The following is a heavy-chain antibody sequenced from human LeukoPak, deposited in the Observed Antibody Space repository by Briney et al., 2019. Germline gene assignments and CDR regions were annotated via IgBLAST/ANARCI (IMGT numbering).Heavy chain of an antibody. D-gene: IGHD3-22*01. CDR2: IYQSGSP. J-gene: IGHJ4*02. CDR1: GYSISSGYY. Sequence: SETLSLTCTVSGYSISSGYYWGWIRQPPGKGLEWTGTIYQSGSPYYNPSLKSRVTISVDTSKHQFSLKLSSVTAADTAVYYCARVYETSGYYFVDYWGQGTLVTVSS. CDR3: ARVYETSGYYFVDY. V-gene: IGHV4-38-2*02.